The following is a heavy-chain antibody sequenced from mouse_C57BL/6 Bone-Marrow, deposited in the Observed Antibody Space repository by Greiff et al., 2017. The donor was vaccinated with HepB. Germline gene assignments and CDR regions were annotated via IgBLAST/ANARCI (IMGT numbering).Heavy chain of an antibody. CDR1: GYTFTSYC. CDR3: AREGRKGSFDY. V-gene: IGHV1-64*01. CDR2: IHPNSGDT. J-gene: IGHJ2*01. Sequence: QVQLQQSGAELVKPGASVKLSCKASGYTFTSYCMHWVKQRPGQGLEWIGMIHPNSGDTNYNEKFKSKATLTVDTSSSTAYMQLSSLTSEDSAVYYCAREGRKGSFDYWGQGTTLTVSS.